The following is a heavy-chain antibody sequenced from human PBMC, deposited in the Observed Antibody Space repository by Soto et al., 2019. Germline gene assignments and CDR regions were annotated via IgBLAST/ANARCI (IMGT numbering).Heavy chain of an antibody. CDR1: GYSFTTHG. J-gene: IGHJ6*04. CDR2: ISAYNGDT. CDR3: ARDLHSGGLLRGYTLFDV. V-gene: IGHV1-18*04. D-gene: IGHD2-2*02. Sequence: ASVKVSCKASGYSFTTHGISWVRRAPGHGLEWMGWISAYNGDTHYVQRFQGRLTMTTDTSTSTAYMELRSLTSDDTAVYYCARDLHSGGLLRGYTLFDVCRKLHTVTVSS.